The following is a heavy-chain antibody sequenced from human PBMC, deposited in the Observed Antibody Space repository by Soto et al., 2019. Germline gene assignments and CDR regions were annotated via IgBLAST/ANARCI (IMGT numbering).Heavy chain of an antibody. J-gene: IGHJ6*02. V-gene: IGHV2-70*11. D-gene: IGHD4-4*01. CDR3: ESVSNCTDDSNMDT. CDR1: GFSLSTSGMC. Sequence: SGPTLVNPTQTLTLTCTFSGFSLSTSGMCVSWIRQPPGKALEWLARIDWDDDKYYSTSLKTRLTISKDTSKNQVVLTMTNMDPYEAARYHCESVSNCTDDSNMDTWGQGSMLTVSS. CDR2: IDWDDDK.